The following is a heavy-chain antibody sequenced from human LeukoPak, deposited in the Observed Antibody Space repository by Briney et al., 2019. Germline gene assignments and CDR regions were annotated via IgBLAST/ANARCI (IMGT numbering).Heavy chain of an antibody. CDR3: ARTSHYVDIAATIPYGIYYFDY. J-gene: IGHJ4*02. Sequence: RASVKVSCKASGYTFTGYYMHWVRQAPGQGLEWMGWIKPNSGGTNYAQKLQGRVTMTTDTSTSTAYMELRSLRSDDTAVYYCARTSHYVDIAATIPYGIYYFDYWGQGTLVTVSS. CDR2: IKPNSGGT. V-gene: IGHV1-2*02. CDR1: GYTFTGYY. D-gene: IGHD5-12*01.